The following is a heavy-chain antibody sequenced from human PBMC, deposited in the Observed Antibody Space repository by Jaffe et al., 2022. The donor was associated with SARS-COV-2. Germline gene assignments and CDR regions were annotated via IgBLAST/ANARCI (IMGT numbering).Heavy chain of an antibody. D-gene: IGHD6-13*01. CDR3: AKKQHLVRGDYFDY. J-gene: IGHJ4*02. CDR2: ISGSADST. CDR1: GFTFSSYA. V-gene: IGHV3-23*01. Sequence: EVQLLESGGGLVQPGGSLRLSCAASGFTFSSYAMSWVRQAPGKGLEWVSAISGSADSTYYADSVKGRFTVSRDTSKNTLYLQMTSLRAEDTAFYYCAKKQHLVRGDYFDYWGQGALVTVSS.